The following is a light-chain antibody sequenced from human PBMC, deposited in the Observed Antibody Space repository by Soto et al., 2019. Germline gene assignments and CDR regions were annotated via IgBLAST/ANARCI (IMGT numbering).Light chain of an antibody. J-gene: IGKJ5*01. V-gene: IGKV1-6*01. Sequence: IQMTQPPSTLSGSVGDRVTITCRASQTISSWLAWYQQKPGKAPKLLIYAASSLQIGVPSRFSGSGSGTDFTLTINSLQPEDFATYYCLQDYSYPITFGQGTRLEIK. CDR1: QTISSW. CDR2: AAS. CDR3: LQDYSYPIT.